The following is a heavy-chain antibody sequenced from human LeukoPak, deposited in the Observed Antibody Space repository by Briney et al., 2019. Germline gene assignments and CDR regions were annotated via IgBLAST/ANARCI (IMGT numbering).Heavy chain of an antibody. Sequence: GGSLRLSCAASGFTFGTNAMSWVRQAPGKGLEWVSGIGSDDSTHYAESVKGRFTISRDNSKNTLYLQMNSLETEDTAIYYCAKDLHFWSGIDYWGQGTLVTVSA. CDR3: AKDLHFWSGIDY. CDR1: GFTFGTNA. CDR2: IGSDDST. D-gene: IGHD3-3*02. V-gene: IGHV3-23*01. J-gene: IGHJ4*02.